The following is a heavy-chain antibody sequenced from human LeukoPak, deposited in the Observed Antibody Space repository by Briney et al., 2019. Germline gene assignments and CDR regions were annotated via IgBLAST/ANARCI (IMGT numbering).Heavy chain of an antibody. J-gene: IGHJ4*02. CDR3: ARGGLEPVDY. CDR1: RFTFSSYW. D-gene: IGHD1-1*01. CDR2: INTDGRST. Sequence: GGSLRLSCAASRFTFSSYWMHWVRQAPGKGLVWVSRINTDGRSTSYADSVKGRFTISRDNAKNTLYLQMNSLRVDDTAVYYCARGGLEPVDYWGQGTLVTVSS. V-gene: IGHV3-74*01.